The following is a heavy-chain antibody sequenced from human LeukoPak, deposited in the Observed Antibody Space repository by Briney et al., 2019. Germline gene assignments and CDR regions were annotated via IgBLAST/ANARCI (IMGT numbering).Heavy chain of an antibody. D-gene: IGHD1-26*01. CDR1: GFTFGIYA. CDR2: ISYHGSNK. V-gene: IGHV3-30*09. Sequence: GGSLRLSCAASGFTFGIYAMHWVRQAPGKGLEWVAAISYHGSNKYHADSVKGRFAISRDNSKNILYLQMNGLRVEDTAVYYCARTGESGGYFYHGMDVWGQGTPVTVSS. J-gene: IGHJ6*02. CDR3: ARTGESGGYFYHGMDV.